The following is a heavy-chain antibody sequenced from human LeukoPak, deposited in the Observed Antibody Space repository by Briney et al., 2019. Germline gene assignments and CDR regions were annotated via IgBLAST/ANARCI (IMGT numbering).Heavy chain of an antibody. Sequence: GGSLRLSCAASGFTFSSYGMHWVRQAPSKGLEWVAFIRYDGSNKYYADSVKGRFTISRDNSKNTLYLQMNSVRAEDTAVYYCAKDSGCSSTSCYRGAPYYYYYMDVWGKGTTVTVSS. CDR2: IRYDGSNK. CDR3: AKDSGCSSTSCYRGAPYYYYYMDV. D-gene: IGHD2-2*02. CDR1: GFTFSSYG. V-gene: IGHV3-30*02. J-gene: IGHJ6*03.